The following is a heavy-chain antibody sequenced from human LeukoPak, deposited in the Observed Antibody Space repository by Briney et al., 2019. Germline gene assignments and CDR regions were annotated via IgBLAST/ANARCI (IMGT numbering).Heavy chain of an antibody. Sequence: PSETLSLTCTVSGGSISSSSYYWGWIRQPPGKGLEWIGSIYYSGSTYYNPSLKSRVIVSLDKSKNQFSLKLSSVTAADTAVYYCARGPYTIYGDYVFINWFDPWGQGTLVTVSS. D-gene: IGHD4-17*01. CDR3: ARGPYTIYGDYVFINWFDP. V-gene: IGHV4-39*01. CDR2: IYYSGST. CDR1: GGSISSSSYY. J-gene: IGHJ5*02.